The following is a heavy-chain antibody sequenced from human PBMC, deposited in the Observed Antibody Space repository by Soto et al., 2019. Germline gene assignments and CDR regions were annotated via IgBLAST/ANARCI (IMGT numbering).Heavy chain of an antibody. CDR1: GGTFSSHA. J-gene: IGHJ6*02. CDR3: ARGDDFDYYYGVDV. V-gene: IGHV1-69*06. Sequence: SVKVSCKAYGGTFSSHAISCVRQAPGQGLEWTGGITPLFGTANYAQKFQGRVTITADKFTATAYMELRSLTSEDTAVYYCARGDDFDYYYGVDVWGQGTTVTVS. CDR2: ITPLFGTA. D-gene: IGHD3-16*01.